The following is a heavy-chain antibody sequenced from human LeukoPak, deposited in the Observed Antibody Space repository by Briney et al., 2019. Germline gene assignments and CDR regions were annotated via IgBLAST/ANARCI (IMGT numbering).Heavy chain of an antibody. CDR1: GFTFSSYW. V-gene: IGHV3-74*01. J-gene: IGHJ1*01. D-gene: IGHD3-22*01. CDR3: ARAPSEIGGYYPEYFRH. CDR2: IKSDGST. Sequence: GGSLRLSCAASGFTFSSYWMHWVRQAPGKGLVWVSRIKSDGSTNYADSVKGLFTISRDNAKNTLSLQMNSLRAEDTGVYYCARAPSEIGGYYPEYFRHWGQGTLVTVSS.